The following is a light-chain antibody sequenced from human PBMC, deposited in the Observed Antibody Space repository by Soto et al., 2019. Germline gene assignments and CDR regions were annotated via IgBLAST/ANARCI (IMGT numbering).Light chain of an antibody. J-gene: IGKJ4*01. CDR2: ATS. V-gene: IGKV1-39*01. CDR3: QESYSTPAVS. Sequence: DIQMTQSPSSLSASLGDSVTITCRASQNIDNYLNWYQHKPGKAPKLLIYATSTLQSGVPARFSGSGSGTEFTLTISTLQAEDFATYFCQESYSTPAVSFGGGTKVDIK. CDR1: QNIDNY.